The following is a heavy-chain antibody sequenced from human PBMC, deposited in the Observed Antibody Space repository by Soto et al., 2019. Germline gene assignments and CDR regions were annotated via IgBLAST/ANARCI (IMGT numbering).Heavy chain of an antibody. CDR1: GYTFTSYY. CDR2: INPSGGST. V-gene: IGHV1-46*01. CDR3: ARGIYISGSSHYGMDV. Sequence: QVQLVQSGAEVKKPGASVKVSCKASGYTFTSYYMHWVRQAPGQGLEWMGIINPSGGSTSYAQKFQGRVTMTRDTSTSTVYMELSSLRSEDTAVYYCARGIYISGSSHYGMDVWGQGTTVTVSS. D-gene: IGHD6-13*01. J-gene: IGHJ6*02.